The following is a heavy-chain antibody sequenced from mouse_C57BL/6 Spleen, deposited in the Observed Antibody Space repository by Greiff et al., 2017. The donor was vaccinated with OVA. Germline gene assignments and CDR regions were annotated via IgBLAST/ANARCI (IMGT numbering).Heavy chain of an antibody. D-gene: IGHD1-1*01. J-gene: IGHJ4*01. CDR2: IDPSDSYT. V-gene: IGHV1-69*01. CDR1: GYTFTSYW. CDR3: ARKDYYGSSYNAMDY. Sequence: QVQLQQPGAELVMPGASVKLSCKASGYTFTSYWMHWVKQRPGPGLEWIGEIDPSDSYTNYNQKFKGKSTLTVDKSSSTAYMQLSSLTSVDSAVYYCARKDYYGSSYNAMDYWGQGTSVTVSS.